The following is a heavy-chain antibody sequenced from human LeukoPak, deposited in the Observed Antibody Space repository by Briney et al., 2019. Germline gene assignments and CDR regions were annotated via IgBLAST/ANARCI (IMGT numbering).Heavy chain of an antibody. CDR2: ISGSGGST. Sequence: PGGSLRLSCVASGFTFSSYAMSWVRQAPGKGLEWVSVISGSGGSTYYADSVKGRFTISRDNSKNTLYLQMNSLRAEDTAVYYCAKTAGMIVATTGHYWGQGTLVTVSS. CDR3: AKTAGMIVATTGHY. J-gene: IGHJ4*02. CDR1: GFTFSSYA. D-gene: IGHD5-12*01. V-gene: IGHV3-23*01.